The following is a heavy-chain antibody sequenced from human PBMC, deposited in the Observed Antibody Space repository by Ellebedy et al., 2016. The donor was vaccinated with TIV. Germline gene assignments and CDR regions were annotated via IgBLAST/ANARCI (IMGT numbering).Heavy chain of an antibody. Sequence: MPSETLSLTCTVSGDSISSYYWSWIRQPPGKGLEWIGFIYYTGSTNYNPSLKNRVTMSVDTSKNQFSLKLSSVTAADKAVYYCAKEGPQVGAAAFDIWGQGTMVTVSS. D-gene: IGHD1-26*01. J-gene: IGHJ3*02. V-gene: IGHV4-59*01. CDR3: AKEGPQVGAAAFDI. CDR1: GDSISSYY. CDR2: IYYTGST.